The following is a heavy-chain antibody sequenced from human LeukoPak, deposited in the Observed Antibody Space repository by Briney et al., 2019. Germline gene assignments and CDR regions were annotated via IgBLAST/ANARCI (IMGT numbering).Heavy chain of an antibody. CDR2: ISSSGSTI. D-gene: IGHD3-22*01. V-gene: IGHV3-11*01. CDR3: AREKPGYYDSSGYYSLDAFDI. Sequence: PGGSLRLSCAASGFTFSDYYMSWIRQAPGKGLEWVSYISSSGSTIYYADSVKGRFTISRDNAKNSLYLQMNSLRAEDTAVYYCAREKPGYYDSSGYYSLDAFDIWGQGTMVTVSS. J-gene: IGHJ3*02. CDR1: GFTFSDYY.